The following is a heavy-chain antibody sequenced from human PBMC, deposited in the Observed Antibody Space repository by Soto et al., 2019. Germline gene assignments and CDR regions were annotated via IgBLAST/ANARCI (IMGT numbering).Heavy chain of an antibody. CDR2: ISSSSSTI. CDR3: GRDQWVEFYCSGGSCYSETDSGAFHI. D-gene: IGHD2-15*01. CDR1: GFTFSSYS. J-gene: IGHJ3*02. V-gene: IGHV3-48*01. Sequence: PGGSLRLSCAASGFTFSSYSMNWVRQAPGKGLEWVSYISSSSSTIYYADSVKGRFTISRDNAKNSLYLQMNSLRAEDTAVYYCGRDQWVEFYCSGGSCYSETDSGAFHIWGQGTMVTVSS.